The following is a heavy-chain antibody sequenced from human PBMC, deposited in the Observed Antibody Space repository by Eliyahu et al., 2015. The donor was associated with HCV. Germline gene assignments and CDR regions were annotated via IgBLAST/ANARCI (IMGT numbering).Heavy chain of an antibody. CDR2: ISGSGGST. CDR1: GFXFXSYA. CDR3: AKVPGDFWGGYYYGMDV. D-gene: IGHD3-3*01. V-gene: IGHV3-23*01. Sequence: EVQLLESGGXLVQPGGSLXLSCXASGFXFXSYAMSWVRQAPGKGLEWVSAISGSGGSTYYADSVKGRFTISRDNSKNTLYLQMNSLRAEDTAVYYCAKVPGDFWGGYYYGMDVWGQGTTVTVSS. J-gene: IGHJ6*02.